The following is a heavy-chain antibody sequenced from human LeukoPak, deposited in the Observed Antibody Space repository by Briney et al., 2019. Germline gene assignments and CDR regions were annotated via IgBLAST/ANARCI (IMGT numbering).Heavy chain of an antibody. D-gene: IGHD3-9*01. Sequence: SETLSLTCAVYGGSFSGYYWSWIRQPPGKGLEWIGSIYYSGSTYYNPSLKSRVTISVDTSKNQFSLKLSSVTAADTAVYYCARHPALRYFDWLAWGQGTLVTVSS. CDR1: GGSFSGYY. CDR3: ARHPALRYFDWLA. J-gene: IGHJ5*02. V-gene: IGHV4-34*01. CDR2: IYYSGST.